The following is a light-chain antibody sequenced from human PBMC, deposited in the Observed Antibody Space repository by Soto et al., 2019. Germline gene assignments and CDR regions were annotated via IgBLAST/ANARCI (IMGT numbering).Light chain of an antibody. Sequence: ETVLTQSPATLSLSPGERVTLSCRASQSLSSYLAWYQQKPGQAPRLLIYDASNRATGIPARFSGSGSGTDFTLTISSLEPEDFAVYYCQQRRNWPITFGQGTRLEIK. CDR1: QSLSSY. CDR2: DAS. J-gene: IGKJ5*01. V-gene: IGKV3-11*01. CDR3: QQRRNWPIT.